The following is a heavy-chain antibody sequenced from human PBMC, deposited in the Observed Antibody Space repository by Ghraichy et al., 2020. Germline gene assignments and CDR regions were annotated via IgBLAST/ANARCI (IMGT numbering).Heavy chain of an antibody. CDR3: AKDVSISRPTSWVY. CDR1: GFTFSSYA. D-gene: IGHD3-3*02. CDR2: ISGSGGST. Sequence: GESLNISCAASGFTFSSYAMSWVRQAPGKGLEWVSAISGSGGSTYYADSVKGRFTISRDNSKNTLYLQMNSLRAEDTAVYYCAKDVSISRPTSWVYWGQGTLVTVSS. V-gene: IGHV3-23*01. J-gene: IGHJ4*02.